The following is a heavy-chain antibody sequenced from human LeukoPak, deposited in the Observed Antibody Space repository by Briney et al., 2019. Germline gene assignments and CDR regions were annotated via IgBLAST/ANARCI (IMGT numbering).Heavy chain of an antibody. CDR1: GFTFSRHG. J-gene: IGHJ4*02. D-gene: IGHD3-3*01. V-gene: IGHV3-33*06. CDR3: GKDSRSILIDV. CDR2: IWYDGSNT. Sequence: GGSLRLSCAASGFTFSRHGMHWVRQAPGKGLEWVAVIWYDGSNTYYVDSVKGRFTISRDNSKNTLYLQMNSLRVEDTAVYYCGKDSRSILIDVWGQGTPVTISS.